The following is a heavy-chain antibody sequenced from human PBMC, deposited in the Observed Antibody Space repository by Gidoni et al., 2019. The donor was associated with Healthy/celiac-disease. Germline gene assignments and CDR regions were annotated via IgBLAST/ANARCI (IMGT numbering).Heavy chain of an antibody. V-gene: IGHV3-23*01. CDR3: AKDTYYDILTDY. J-gene: IGHJ4*02. CDR2: IRGSGGST. D-gene: IGHD3-9*01. Sequence: EVQLLESGGGLVQPGGSLRLSCAASGFTFSSYAMSWVRQAPGKGLEWVSAIRGSGGSTYYADSVKGRFTISRDNSKNTLYLQMNSLRAEDTAVYYCAKDTYYDILTDYWGQGTLVTVSS. CDR1: GFTFSSYA.